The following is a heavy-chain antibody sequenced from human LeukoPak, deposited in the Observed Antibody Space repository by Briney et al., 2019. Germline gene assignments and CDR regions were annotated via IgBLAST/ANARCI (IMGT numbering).Heavy chain of an antibody. J-gene: IGHJ4*02. CDR3: ARDKGGMVPFDY. V-gene: IGHV3-74*01. Sequence: GGSLRLSCAASGFTFSNYWMHWVRQAPGKGLVWVSRINSDGINTSYADSVKGRFTISRDNAKNTLNLQMNSLRAEDTAVYFCARDKGGMVPFDYWGQGTLVTVSS. CDR1: GFTFSNYW. D-gene: IGHD3-3*01. CDR2: INSDGINT.